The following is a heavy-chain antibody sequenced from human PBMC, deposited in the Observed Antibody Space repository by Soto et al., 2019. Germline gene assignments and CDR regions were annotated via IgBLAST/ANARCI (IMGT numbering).Heavy chain of an antibody. D-gene: IGHD3-22*01. CDR2: ISAYNGNT. Sequence: ASVKVSCKASGYTFTSYGISWVRQAPGQGLEWMGWISAYNGNTNYAQKLQGRVTMTTDTSTSTAYMELRSLRSDDTAVYYCGIWYYYDSSGSYGMDVWGQGTTVTVSS. CDR1: GYTFTSYG. CDR3: GIWYYYDSSGSYGMDV. V-gene: IGHV1-18*04. J-gene: IGHJ6*02.